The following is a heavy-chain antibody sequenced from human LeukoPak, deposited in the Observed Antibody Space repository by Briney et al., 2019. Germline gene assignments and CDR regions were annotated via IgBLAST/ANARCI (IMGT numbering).Heavy chain of an antibody. CDR1: GFTFSNYW. J-gene: IGHJ4*02. D-gene: IGHD2-2*01. CDR2: INEDGSRK. V-gene: IGHV3-7*04. CDR3: AGGYYAGY. Sequence: GGSLRLSCVGSGFTFSNYWINWVRQAPGKGLEWVGNINEDGSRKNYADSVKGRFTISRDNSKNSLYLQMDSLRAEDTALDYCAGGYYAGYWGQGTQVTVSS.